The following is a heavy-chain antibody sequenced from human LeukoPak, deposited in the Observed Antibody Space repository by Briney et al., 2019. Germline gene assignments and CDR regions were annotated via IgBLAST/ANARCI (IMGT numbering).Heavy chain of an antibody. Sequence: GGSLRLSCAASGVTFSSYGMHWVRQAPGKGLEWVAFIRYDGSNKYYADSVKGRFTISRDNSKNTLYLQMNSLRAEDTAVYYCAKGPYCSGGSYTLDYYYMGVWGKGTTVTVSS. V-gene: IGHV3-30*02. CDR3: AKGPYCSGGSYTLDYYYMGV. CDR2: IRYDGSNK. D-gene: IGHD2-15*01. J-gene: IGHJ6*03. CDR1: GVTFSSYG.